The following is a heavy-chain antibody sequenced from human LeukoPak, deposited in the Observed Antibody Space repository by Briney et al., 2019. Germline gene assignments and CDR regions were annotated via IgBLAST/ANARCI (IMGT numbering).Heavy chain of an antibody. V-gene: IGHV4-61*02. J-gene: IGHJ4*02. Sequence: PSQTLSLTCTVSGGSISSGSYYWSWIRQPAGKGLEWIGRIYTSGSTNYNPSLKSRVTISVDTSKNQFSLKLSSVTAADTAVYYCARGLYGDYVFDYWGQGTLVTVSS. CDR2: IYTSGST. CDR3: ARGLYGDYVFDY. D-gene: IGHD4-17*01. CDR1: GGSISSGSYY.